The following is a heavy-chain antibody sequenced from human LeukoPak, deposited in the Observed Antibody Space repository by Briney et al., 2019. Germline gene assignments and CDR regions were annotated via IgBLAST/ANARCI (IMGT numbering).Heavy chain of an antibody. CDR3: AREGGYFDL. Sequence: ASVKVSCKASGYTFTSYGISWVRRAPGQGLEWMGWINPNSGGTNYAQKFQGRVTMTRDTSISTAYMELSRLRSDDTAVYYCAREGGYFDLWGRGTLVTVSS. J-gene: IGHJ2*01. V-gene: IGHV1-2*02. CDR1: GYTFTSYG. CDR2: INPNSGGT.